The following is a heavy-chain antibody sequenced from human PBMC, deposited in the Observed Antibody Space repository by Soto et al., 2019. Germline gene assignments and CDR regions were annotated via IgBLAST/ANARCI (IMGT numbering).Heavy chain of an antibody. Sequence: SETLSLTCTVSGGSISSGGYYWSWIRQHPGKGLEWIGYIYYSGSTYYNPSLKSRVAISVDTSKNQFSLKLSSVTAADTAVYYCARDRGDDYSNNNWFDPWGQGTLVTVSS. CDR1: GGSISSGGYY. V-gene: IGHV4-31*03. J-gene: IGHJ5*02. CDR3: ARDRGDDYSNNNWFDP. D-gene: IGHD4-4*01. CDR2: IYYSGST.